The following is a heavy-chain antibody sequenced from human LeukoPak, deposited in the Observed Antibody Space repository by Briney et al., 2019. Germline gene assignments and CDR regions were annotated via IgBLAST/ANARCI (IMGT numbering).Heavy chain of an antibody. V-gene: IGHV3-7*03. Sequence: GGSLRLSCAASGFTFSSYWMSWVRQAPGKGLEWVANIRQDGSEKYYVDSVKGRFTISRDNAKNSLYLQMNSLRAEDTAVYYCGKSLGRVGELSTFDYWGQGTLVTVSS. CDR2: IRQDGSEK. CDR1: GFTFSSYW. J-gene: IGHJ4*02. CDR3: GKSLGRVGELSTFDY. D-gene: IGHD3-16*02.